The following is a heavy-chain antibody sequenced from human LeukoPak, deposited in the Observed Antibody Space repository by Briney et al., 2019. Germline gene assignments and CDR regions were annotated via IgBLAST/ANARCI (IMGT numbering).Heavy chain of an antibody. V-gene: IGHV3-30*02. CDR3: AREDHSNYNY. J-gene: IGHJ4*02. CDR2: IRFDGSNE. CDR1: GFTFSSFG. D-gene: IGHD4-11*01. Sequence: GGSLRLSCAASGFTFSSFGMHWVRQAPGKGLDWVAFIRFDGSNEHHADSVKGRFTISRDNAKNSLYLQMNSLRAEDTAVYYCAREDHSNYNYWGQGTLVTVSS.